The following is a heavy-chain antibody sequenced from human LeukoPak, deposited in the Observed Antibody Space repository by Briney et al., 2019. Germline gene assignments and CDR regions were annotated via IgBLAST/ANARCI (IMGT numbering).Heavy chain of an antibody. Sequence: PSETLSLTCSVSGGSVNTGGYYWSWIRQPPGKGLEWIGYIFYTGSTFYNPSLKSRLSISLDTSKNQFSLNLTSVTAADTAVYSCAREALEVVPAAVRYFDLWGRGTLVTVSS. J-gene: IGHJ2*01. V-gene: IGHV4-31*03. D-gene: IGHD2-2*01. CDR3: AREALEVVPAAVRYFDL. CDR1: GGSVNTGGYY. CDR2: IFYTGST.